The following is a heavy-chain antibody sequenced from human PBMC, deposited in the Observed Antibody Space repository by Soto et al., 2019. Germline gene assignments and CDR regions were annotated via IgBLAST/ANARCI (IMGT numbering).Heavy chain of an antibody. J-gene: IGHJ4*02. CDR1: GYSFTSYW. Sequence: PGESLKSSCNGSGYSFTSYWISWGRQMPGKGLEWMGRIDPSDSYTNYSPSFQGHVTISADKSISTAYLQWSSLKASDTAMYYCARHWSSKGSSGWYLMFDYWGQGTLVTVSS. CDR2: IDPSDSYT. CDR3: ARHWSSKGSSGWYLMFDY. D-gene: IGHD6-19*01. V-gene: IGHV5-10-1*01.